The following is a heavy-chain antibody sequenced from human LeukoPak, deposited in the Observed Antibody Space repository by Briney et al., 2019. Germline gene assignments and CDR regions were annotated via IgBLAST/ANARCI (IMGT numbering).Heavy chain of an antibody. CDR1: GGSISSYY. Sequence: SETLSLTCTVSGGSISSYYWSWIRQPPGKGLEWIGYIYYSGSTYYNPSLKSRVTISVDTSKNQFSLKLSSVTAADTAVYYCARERSPGYYFDYWGQGTLVTVSS. CDR3: ARERSPGYYFDY. CDR2: IYYSGST. J-gene: IGHJ4*02. V-gene: IGHV4-59*12.